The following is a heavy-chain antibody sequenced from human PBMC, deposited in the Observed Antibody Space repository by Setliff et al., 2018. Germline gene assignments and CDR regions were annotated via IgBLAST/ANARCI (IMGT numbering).Heavy chain of an antibody. J-gene: IGHJ5*02. D-gene: IGHD2-2*01. CDR2: VDRSGNA. Sequence: SETLSLTCTLSGDSISKSTYYWGWIRQSPGKGLDWIGTVDRSGNAFYNPALKSRVTISVDTSKNQISLRLTSVSAADTAVYYCARGPPRIVVPSTKAWFDPWGQGTLVTVSS. V-gene: IGHV4-39*01. CDR1: GDSISKSTYY. CDR3: ARGPPRIVVPSTKAWFDP.